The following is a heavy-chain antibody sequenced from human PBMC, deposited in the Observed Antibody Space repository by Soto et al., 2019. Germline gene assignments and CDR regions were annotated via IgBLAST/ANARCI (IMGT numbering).Heavy chain of an antibody. CDR2: INGDGST. V-gene: IGHV3-74*01. Sequence: EVQLVESGGGLVQPGGSLRLSCAASGFTIRNYWMHWVRQVPGKGLVWVSRINGDGSTNYADSVKGRLTISSDNAKNTLYLQMNTLRVEDTAVYYCARDSPLVRGVGFDYWGPGTLVTVSS. CDR1: GFTIRNYW. D-gene: IGHD3-10*01. CDR3: ARDSPLVRGVGFDY. J-gene: IGHJ4*02.